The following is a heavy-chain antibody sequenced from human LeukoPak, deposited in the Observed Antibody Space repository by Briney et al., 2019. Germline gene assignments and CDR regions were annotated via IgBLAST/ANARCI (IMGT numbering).Heavy chain of an antibody. V-gene: IGHV3-48*04. J-gene: IGHJ4*02. CDR3: ASGGIYYGAAFDF. CDR1: GVTFSSYS. Sequence: GGSLRLSCAASGVTFSSYSMNWVRQAPGKGLEWVAYISSSRSPIYYADSLKGRFTISRDNAKNSLYLQMNSLRAEDTALYYCASGGIYYGAAFDFWGQGTLVTVSS. D-gene: IGHD1-26*01. CDR2: ISSSRSPI.